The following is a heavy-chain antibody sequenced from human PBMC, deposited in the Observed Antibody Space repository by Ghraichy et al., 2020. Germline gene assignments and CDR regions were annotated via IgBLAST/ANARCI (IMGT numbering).Heavy chain of an antibody. D-gene: IGHD5-18*01. J-gene: IGHJ3*02. Sequence: GGSLRLSCAASGFTFSSYAMSWVRQAPGKGLEWVSAISGSGGSTYYADPVKGRFIISRDNTKNTLYLQMNSLRAEDTAVYYCSKIEPPPASMVNAFDIWGQGTIVTVSS. CDR2: ISGSGGST. V-gene: IGHV3-23*01. CDR3: SKIEPPPASMVNAFDI. CDR1: GFTFSSYA.